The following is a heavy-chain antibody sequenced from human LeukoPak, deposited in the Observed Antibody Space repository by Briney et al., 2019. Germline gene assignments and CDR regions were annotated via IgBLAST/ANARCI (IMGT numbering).Heavy chain of an antibody. J-gene: IGHJ4*02. Sequence: GGSLRLSCAASGFTFTSYSISCARQAPGKGLEWVSSISGSGATTYFADSVEGRFTLSRNNSHNTLSLQMNSLTDENTGVYYCAKGTYTSGWSSDFTHWGQATLVTAPS. CDR2: ISGSGATT. V-gene: IGHV3-23*01. CDR1: GFTFTSYS. CDR3: AKGTYTSGWSSDFTH. D-gene: IGHD6-19*01.